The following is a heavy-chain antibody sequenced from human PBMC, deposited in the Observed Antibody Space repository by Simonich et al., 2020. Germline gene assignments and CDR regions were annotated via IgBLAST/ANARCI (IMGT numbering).Heavy chain of an antibody. J-gene: IGHJ6*01. D-gene: IGHD6-19*01. Sequence: EVQLVESGGGLVKPEGSLRLSCAASGFTFSSYSMNWVRQAPGKGLEWVSSISSSSSYIYYADAGKGRFTISRDNAKNSLYRQMNSLIAEDTAVYYCARWIAVAGTGAYGMDVWGQGTTVTVSS. V-gene: IGHV3-21*01. CDR3: ARWIAVAGTGAYGMDV. CDR2: ISSSSSYI. CDR1: GFTFSSYS.